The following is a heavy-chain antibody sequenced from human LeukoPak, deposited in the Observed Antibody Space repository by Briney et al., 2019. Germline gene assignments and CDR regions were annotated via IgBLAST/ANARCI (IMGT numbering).Heavy chain of an antibody. CDR2: VNANSGGT. J-gene: IGHJ2*01. Sequence: ASVKVSCKASGSSFTDYNIHWVRQAPGQGLEWMGWVNANSGGTHYAKNFQGRVTMTRDTSINTAYLEVNSLTSDDTAVYYCARSGDGDSSLLGDWYFDLWGRGTLVTVSS. CDR3: ARSGDGDSSLLGDWYFDL. D-gene: IGHD3-22*01. V-gene: IGHV1-2*02. CDR1: GSSFTDYN.